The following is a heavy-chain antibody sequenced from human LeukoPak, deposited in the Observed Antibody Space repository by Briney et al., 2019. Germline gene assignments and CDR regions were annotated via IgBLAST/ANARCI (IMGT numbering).Heavy chain of an antibody. J-gene: IGHJ3*02. V-gene: IGHV4-4*07. CDR2: IYTSGST. CDR1: GGSFSSYY. D-gene: IGHD3-22*01. Sequence: SETLSLTCAVYGGSFSSYYWSWIRQPAGKGLEWIGRIYTSGSTNYNPSLKSRVTMSVDTSKNQFSLKLSSVTAADTAVYYCAREVLTMIVVDQPLGAFDIWGQGTMVTVSS. CDR3: AREVLTMIVVDQPLGAFDI.